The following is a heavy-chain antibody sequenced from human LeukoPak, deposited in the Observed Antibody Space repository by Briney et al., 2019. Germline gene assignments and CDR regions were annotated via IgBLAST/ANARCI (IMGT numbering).Heavy chain of an antibody. Sequence: PGGSLRLSCAASGFTFSSYWMSWVRQAPGKGLEWVANIKEDGGDKNYVDSVKGRFTISRDNAKNSLYLQMNSLRAEDTAVYYCARDAGYGYDRFDYWGQGTQVTVSS. D-gene: IGHD5-18*01. CDR3: ARDAGYGYDRFDY. CDR1: GFTFSSYW. J-gene: IGHJ4*02. CDR2: IKEDGGDK. V-gene: IGHV3-7*01.